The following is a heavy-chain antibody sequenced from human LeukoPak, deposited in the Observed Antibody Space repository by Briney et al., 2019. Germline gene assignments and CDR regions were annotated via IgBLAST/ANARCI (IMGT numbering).Heavy chain of an antibody. CDR2: IYYSGST. J-gene: IGHJ4*02. V-gene: IGHV4-59*08. D-gene: IGHD3-22*01. CDR3: ARLSYDSSGPLLDY. CDR1: GGSISSYY. Sequence: SETLSLTCTVSGGSISSYYWSWIRQPPGKGLEWIGYIYYSGSTNYNPSLKSRVTISVDTSKNQFSLKLSSVTAADTAVYYCARLSYDSSGPLLDYWGQGTLVTASS.